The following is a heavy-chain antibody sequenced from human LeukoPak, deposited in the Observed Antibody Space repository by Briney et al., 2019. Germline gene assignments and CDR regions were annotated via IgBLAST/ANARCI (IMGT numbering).Heavy chain of an antibody. CDR1: GYTFTGYY. J-gene: IGHJ4*02. CDR3: ARAEDTTPPLGLDY. CDR2: INPNSGGT. Sequence: SVKVSCKASGYTFTGYYMHWVRQAPGQGLEWMGWINPNSGGTNYAQKFQGRVTMTRDTSIGTAYMELSRLRSDDTAVYYCARAEDTTPPLGLDYWGQGTLVTVSS. V-gene: IGHV1-2*02. D-gene: IGHD2-15*01.